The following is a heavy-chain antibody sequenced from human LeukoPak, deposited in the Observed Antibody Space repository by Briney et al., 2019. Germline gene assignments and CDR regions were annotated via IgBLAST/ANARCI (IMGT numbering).Heavy chain of an antibody. J-gene: IGHJ5*02. CDR3: ARGRVELWFGELPPYNWFDP. V-gene: IGHV4-34*01. CDR1: GGSFSGYY. D-gene: IGHD3-10*01. Sequence: SETLSLTCAVYGGSFSGYYWSWIRQPPGKGLEWIGEINHSGSTNYNPSLKSRVTTSVDTSKNQFSLKLSSVTAADTAVYYCARGRVELWFGELPPYNWFDPWGQGTLVTVSS. CDR2: INHSGST.